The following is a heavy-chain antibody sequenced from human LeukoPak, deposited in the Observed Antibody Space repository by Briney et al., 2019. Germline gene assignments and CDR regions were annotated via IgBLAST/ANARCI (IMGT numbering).Heavy chain of an antibody. Sequence: ASVKVSCKASGYTFTSYGISWVRQAPGQGLEWMGWISAYNGNTNYAQKLQGRVTMTTDTSTSTAYMELRSLRSDDTAVYYCARGPFGCSSTSCSTEFDYWGQGILVTVSS. CDR1: GYTFTSYG. CDR2: ISAYNGNT. V-gene: IGHV1-18*01. CDR3: ARGPFGCSSTSCSTEFDY. J-gene: IGHJ4*02. D-gene: IGHD2-2*01.